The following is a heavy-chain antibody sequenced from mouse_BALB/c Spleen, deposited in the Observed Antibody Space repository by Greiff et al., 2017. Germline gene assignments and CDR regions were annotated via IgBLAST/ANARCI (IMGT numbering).Heavy chain of an antibody. D-gene: IGHD1-1*01. Sequence: VKLQESGAELVRPGSSVKISCKASGYAFSSYWMNWVKQRPGQGLEWIGQIYPGDGDTNYNGKFKGKATLTADKSSSTAYMQLSSLTSEDSAVYFCARRGTTVVEDYWGQGTTLTVSS. J-gene: IGHJ2*01. CDR3: ARRGTTVVEDY. V-gene: IGHV1-80*01. CDR1: GYAFSSYW. CDR2: IYPGDGDT.